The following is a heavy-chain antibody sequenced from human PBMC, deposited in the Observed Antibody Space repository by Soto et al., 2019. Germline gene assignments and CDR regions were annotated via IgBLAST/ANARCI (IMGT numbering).Heavy chain of an antibody. Sequence: RHSCAASDFTFSDPWIHRILQAPGKGLEWVGRIKSKTDGGTTDFAAPVKGRFAISRDDSKDMVYLQMNSLKTEDTGIYYCTKDSYSTMIVVRFEYWGHGNLVT. J-gene: IGHJ4*01. V-gene: IGHV3-15*07. CDR2: IKSKTDGGTT. CDR1: DFTFSDPW. D-gene: IGHD3-22*01. CDR3: TKDSYSTMIVVRFEY.